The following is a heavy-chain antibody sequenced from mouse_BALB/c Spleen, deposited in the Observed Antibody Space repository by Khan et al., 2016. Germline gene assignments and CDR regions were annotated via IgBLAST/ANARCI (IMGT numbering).Heavy chain of an antibody. J-gene: IGHJ2*01. CDR3: TNYSLFYFDY. CDR1: GDSITSGF. CDR2: ISYSGNT. D-gene: IGHD6-2*01. Sequence: EVQLQESGPSLVKPSQTLSLTCSVTGDSITSGFWNWIRKFPGNKLEYMGYISYSGNTFYNPSLKSRISITRDTSKNQYSLQLNSVTTEDTATYYCTNYSLFYFDYWGQGTTLTVSS. V-gene: IGHV3-8*02.